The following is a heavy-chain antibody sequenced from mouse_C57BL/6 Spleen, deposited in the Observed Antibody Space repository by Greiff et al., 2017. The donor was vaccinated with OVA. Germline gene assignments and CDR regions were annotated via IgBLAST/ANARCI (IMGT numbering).Heavy chain of an antibody. D-gene: IGHD1-1*01. CDR1: GYSITSGYY. Sequence: EVQLVESGPGLVKPSQSLSLTCSVTGYSITSGYYWNWIRQFPGNKLEWMGYISYDGSNNYNPSLKNRISITRYTSKHQFFLKLNSVTTEDTATYYCARDGDYGSSYRFAYWGQGTLVTVSA. J-gene: IGHJ3*01. CDR2: ISYDGSN. V-gene: IGHV3-6*01. CDR3: ARDGDYGSSYRFAY.